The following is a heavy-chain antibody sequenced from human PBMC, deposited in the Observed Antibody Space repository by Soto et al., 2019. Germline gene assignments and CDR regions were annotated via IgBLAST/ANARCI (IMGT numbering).Heavy chain of an antibody. CDR3: ARQSKQWLVRIYGYNWFDP. D-gene: IGHD6-19*01. V-gene: IGHV5-51*01. CDR1: GYSFTSYW. Sequence: PGESLKSSCKGSGYSFTSYWIGWVRQMPGKGLEWMGIIYPGDSDTRYSPSFQGQVTTSADKSISTAYLQWSSLKASDTAMYYCARQSKQWLVRIYGYNWFDPWGQGTLVTVSS. CDR2: IYPGDSDT. J-gene: IGHJ5*02.